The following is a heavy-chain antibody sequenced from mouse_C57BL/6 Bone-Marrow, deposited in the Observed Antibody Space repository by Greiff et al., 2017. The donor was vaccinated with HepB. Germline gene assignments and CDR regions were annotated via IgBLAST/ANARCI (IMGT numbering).Heavy chain of an antibody. CDR2: IWSGGST. Sequence: VKVVESGPGLVQPSQSLSITCTVSGFSLTSYGVHWVRQSPGKGLEWLGVIWSGGSTDYNAAFISRLSISKDNSKSQVFFKMNSLQADDTAIYYCARNSNYRGRMDYWGQGTSVTVSS. CDR3: ARNSNYRGRMDY. D-gene: IGHD2-5*01. CDR1: GFSLTSYG. J-gene: IGHJ4*01. V-gene: IGHV2-2*01.